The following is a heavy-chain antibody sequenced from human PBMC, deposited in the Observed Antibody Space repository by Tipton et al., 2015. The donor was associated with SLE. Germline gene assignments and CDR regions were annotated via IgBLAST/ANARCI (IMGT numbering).Heavy chain of an antibody. J-gene: IGHJ4*02. D-gene: IGHD2-15*01. Sequence: TLSLTCAVSGGSISSGGYSWSWIRQPPGKGLEWIGYIYHSGSTNFNPSLKSRVTISIDGSKNQFSLKLTSVTAADTAVYYCARSGGLLRGFDYWGQGTLVTVSS. CDR3: ARSGGLLRGFDY. V-gene: IGHV4-30-2*01. CDR1: GGSISSGGYS. CDR2: IYHSGST.